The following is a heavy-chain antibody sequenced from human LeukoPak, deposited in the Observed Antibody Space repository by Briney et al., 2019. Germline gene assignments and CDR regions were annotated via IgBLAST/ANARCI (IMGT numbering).Heavy chain of an antibody. D-gene: IGHD6-19*01. V-gene: IGHV3-74*01. Sequence: PGGSPRLSCAASGFTFSSYWMHWVRQAPGKGLVWVSRINSDGSSTSYADSVKGRFTISRDNAKNTLYLQMNSLRAEDTAVYYCARVAAVAGSGFDYWGHGTLVTVSS. CDR2: INSDGSST. J-gene: IGHJ4*01. CDR1: GFTFSSYW. CDR3: ARVAAVAGSGFDY.